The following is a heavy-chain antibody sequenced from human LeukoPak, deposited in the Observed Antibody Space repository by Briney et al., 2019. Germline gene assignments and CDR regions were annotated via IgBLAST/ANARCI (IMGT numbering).Heavy chain of an antibody. J-gene: IGHJ4*02. Sequence: PGGSLRLSCAPSGFIFSNNYMTWVRQAPGKGLEWVSVIYSGGSTYYADSVKGRFTISRDNSKNTLYLQMNSLRAEDTAVYYCATRVSTSRSFDYWGQGTLATVSS. CDR3: ATRVSTSRSFDY. CDR1: GFIFSNNY. CDR2: IYSGGST. V-gene: IGHV3-53*01.